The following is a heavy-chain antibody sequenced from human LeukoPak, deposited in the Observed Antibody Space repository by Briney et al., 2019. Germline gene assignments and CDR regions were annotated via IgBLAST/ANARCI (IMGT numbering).Heavy chain of an antibody. CDR1: GYTFTGYY. V-gene: IGHV1-2*02. J-gene: IGHJ3*02. CDR2: INPNSGGT. D-gene: IGHD3-22*01. Sequence: GPVKVSCKASGYTFTGYYMHWVRQAPGQGLERMGWINPNSGGTNYAQKFQGRVTMTRDTSISTAYMELSRLRSDDTAVYYCVINYYDSSGYYQPGEAFDIWGQGTMVTVSS. CDR3: VINYYDSSGYYQPGEAFDI.